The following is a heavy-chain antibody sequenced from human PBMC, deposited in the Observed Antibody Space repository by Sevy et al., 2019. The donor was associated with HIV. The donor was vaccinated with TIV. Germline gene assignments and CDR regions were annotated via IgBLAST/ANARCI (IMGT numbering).Heavy chain of an antibody. D-gene: IGHD6-19*01. CDR3: ARDQEESFSGYSSGWPRPSYYYYGMDV. Sequence: GGSLRLSCAASGFTFSSYSMNWVRQAPGKGLEWVSSISSSSSSIYYADSVKGRFTISRDNAKNSLYLQMNSLRAEDTAVYYCARDQEESFSGYSSGWPRPSYYYYGMDVWGQGTTVTVSS. J-gene: IGHJ6*02. CDR2: ISSSSSSI. CDR1: GFTFSSYS. V-gene: IGHV3-21*01.